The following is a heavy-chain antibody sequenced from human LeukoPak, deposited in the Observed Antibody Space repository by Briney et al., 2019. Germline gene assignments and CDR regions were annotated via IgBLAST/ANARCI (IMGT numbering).Heavy chain of an antibody. J-gene: IGHJ6*02. CDR3: AKDSVSEWLPKLYYYYGMDV. Sequence: GGSLRLSCAASGFTFSSYAMSWARQAPGKGLEWVAVISYDGSNKYYADSVKGRFTISRDNSKNTLYLQMNSLRAEDTAVYYCAKDSVSEWLPKLYYYYGMDVWGQGTTVTVSS. D-gene: IGHD5-12*01. CDR2: ISYDGSNK. V-gene: IGHV3-30*18. CDR1: GFTFSSYA.